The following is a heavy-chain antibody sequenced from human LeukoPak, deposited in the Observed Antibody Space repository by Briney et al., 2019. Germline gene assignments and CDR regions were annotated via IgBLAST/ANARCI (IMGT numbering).Heavy chain of an antibody. V-gene: IGHV4-39*07. D-gene: IGHD3-10*01. Sequence: SETLSLTCTVSGGSISSSSYYWGWIRQPPGKGLEWIGSIYYSGSTYYNPSLKGRVTISVDTSKNQFSLKLSSVTAADTAVYYCARAGGLGFGESTDFDYWGQGTLVTVSS. CDR1: GGSISSSSYY. CDR2: IYYSGST. CDR3: ARAGGLGFGESTDFDY. J-gene: IGHJ4*02.